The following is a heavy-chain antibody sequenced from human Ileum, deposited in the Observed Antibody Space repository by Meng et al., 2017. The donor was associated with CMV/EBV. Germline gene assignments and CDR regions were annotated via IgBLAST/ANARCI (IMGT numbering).Heavy chain of an antibody. Sequence: QMQLHESGPGLVKPAETLSLTCTASGDPISSGSHSWAWFRQPPGKRLEWIGSMYFSGIADYNPSLKSRVIISLHATQKQFSLRLTSVTAADSAVYFCARDLTNKWFYYWGQGTLVTVSS. CDR3: ARDLTNKWFYY. CDR1: GDPISSGSHS. V-gene: IGHV4-39*07. D-gene: IGHD1-26*01. CDR2: MYFSGIA. J-gene: IGHJ4*02.